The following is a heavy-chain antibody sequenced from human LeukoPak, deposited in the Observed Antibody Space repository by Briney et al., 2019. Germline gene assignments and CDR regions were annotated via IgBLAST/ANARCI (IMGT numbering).Heavy chain of an antibody. D-gene: IGHD2-2*01. V-gene: IGHV4-39*07. CDR3: ASGGYCSSTTCYPNWFDP. Sequence: SETLSLTCTVSGGSISSSSYYWGWIRQPPGKGLEWIGSIYYSGSTYNNPSLKSRVTISVGTSKNQLSLKLSSVTAADTAVYYCASGGYCSSTTCYPNWFDPWGQGTLVTVSS. CDR1: GGSISSSSYY. CDR2: IYYSGST. J-gene: IGHJ5*02.